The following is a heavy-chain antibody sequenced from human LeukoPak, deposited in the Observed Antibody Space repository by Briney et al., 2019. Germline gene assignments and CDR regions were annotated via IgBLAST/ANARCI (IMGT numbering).Heavy chain of an antibody. J-gene: IGHJ4*02. D-gene: IGHD2-2*01. CDR1: GFTFSSYW. Sequence: PGGSLRLSCAASGFTFSSYWMTRVRQAPGKGLEWVGNLKEDGSQKYYVDSVKGRFTISRDNAKNSLYLQMNSLRVEDTAVYYCASYCSSTSCYSFDYWGQGTLVTVSS. V-gene: IGHV3-7*01. CDR2: LKEDGSQK. CDR3: ASYCSSTSCYSFDY.